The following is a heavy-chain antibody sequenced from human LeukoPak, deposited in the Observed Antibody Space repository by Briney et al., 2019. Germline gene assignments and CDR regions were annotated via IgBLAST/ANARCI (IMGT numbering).Heavy chain of an antibody. Sequence: GGSLRLSCAASGFTFSSYAVSWVRQAPGKGLEWVSAISGSGGSTYYADSVKGRFTISRDNSKNTLYLQMNSLRAEDTAVYYCAKELVGATFSLGDDAFDIWGQGTMVTVSS. D-gene: IGHD1-26*01. CDR1: GFTFSSYA. CDR2: ISGSGGST. CDR3: AKELVGATFSLGDDAFDI. J-gene: IGHJ3*02. V-gene: IGHV3-23*01.